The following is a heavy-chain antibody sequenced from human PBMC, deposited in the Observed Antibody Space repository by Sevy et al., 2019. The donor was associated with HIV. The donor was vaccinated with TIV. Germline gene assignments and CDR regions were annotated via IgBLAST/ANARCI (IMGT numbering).Heavy chain of an antibody. V-gene: IGHV3-7*01. Sequence: GGSQRLSCAASGFTFSSYWMSWVRQAPGKGLEWVANIKQDGSEKYYVDSVKGRFTISRDNAKNSLYLQMNSLRAEDTAVYYCARDYWGAECLPDYWGQGTLVTVSS. CDR2: IKQDGSEK. CDR1: GFTFSSYW. CDR3: ARDYWGAECLPDY. J-gene: IGHJ4*02. D-gene: IGHD3-16*01.